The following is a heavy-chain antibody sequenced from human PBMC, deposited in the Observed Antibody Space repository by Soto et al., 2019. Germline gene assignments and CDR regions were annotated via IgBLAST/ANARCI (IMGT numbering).Heavy chain of an antibody. J-gene: IGHJ3*02. CDR3: ARDAFSGWLQHTTRNAFDI. D-gene: IGHD5-12*01. V-gene: IGHV3-7*01. CDR1: GFTFSSYW. CDR2: IKQDGSEK. Sequence: PGGSLRLSCAASGFTFSSYWMSWVRQAPGKGLEWVANIKQDGSEKYYVDSVKGRFTISRDNAKNSLYLQMNSLRAEDTAVYYCARDAFSGWLQHTTRNAFDIWGQGTMVTVSS.